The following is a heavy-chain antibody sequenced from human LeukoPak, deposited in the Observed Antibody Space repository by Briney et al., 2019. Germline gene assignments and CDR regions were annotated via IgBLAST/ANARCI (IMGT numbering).Heavy chain of an antibody. J-gene: IGHJ4*02. V-gene: IGHV4-59*01. D-gene: IGHD2-15*01. Sequence: SETLSLTCTVSGGSISSYYWSWIRQPPGKGLEWIGYIYYSGSTNYNPSLKSRDTISVDTSKNQFSLKLSSVTAADTAVYYCARVGSGKGSYYFDYWGQGTLVAVSS. CDR2: IYYSGST. CDR1: GGSISSYY. CDR3: ARVGSGKGSYYFDY.